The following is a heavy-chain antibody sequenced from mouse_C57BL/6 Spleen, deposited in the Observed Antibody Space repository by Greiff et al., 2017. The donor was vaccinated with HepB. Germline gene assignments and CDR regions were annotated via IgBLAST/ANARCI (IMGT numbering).Heavy chain of an antibody. Sequence: QVQLQQSGAELARPGASVKMSCKASGYTFTSYTMHWVKQRPGQGLEWIGYINPSSGYTKYNQKFKDKATLTADKSSSTACMQLSSLTSEDSAVYCCAREGRRVYYFDYWGQGTTLTVSS. CDR1: GYTFTSYT. J-gene: IGHJ2*01. CDR3: AREGRRVYYFDY. CDR2: INPSSGYT. V-gene: IGHV1-4*01.